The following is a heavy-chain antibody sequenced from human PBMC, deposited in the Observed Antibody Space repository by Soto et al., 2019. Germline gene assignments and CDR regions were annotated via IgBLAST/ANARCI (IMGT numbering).Heavy chain of an antibody. CDR2: ISPYNDAT. CDR1: GHTLWNYG. J-gene: IGHJ6*02. Sequence: ASVKVSCKTSGHTLWNYGISRVRQAPGQGLEWMGWISPYNDATNYAQKFQGRVTMTTDTSTSTAYMELRSLRSDDTAVYYCARLRFWWYHTHYYSGIDVWG. V-gene: IGHV1-18*01. CDR3: ARLRFWWYHTHYYSGIDV. D-gene: IGHD2-15*01.